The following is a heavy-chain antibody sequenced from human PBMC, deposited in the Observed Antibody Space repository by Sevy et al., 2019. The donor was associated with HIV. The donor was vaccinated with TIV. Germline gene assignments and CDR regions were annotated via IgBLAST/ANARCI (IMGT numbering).Heavy chain of an antibody. V-gene: IGHV5-51*01. J-gene: IGHJ6*02. CDR3: ARIHVLRFLESAMDV. CDR1: GYSFTSYW. Sequence: GESLKISCKGSGYSFTSYWIGWVRQMPGKGLEWMGIIYPGDSDTRYSPSFQGQVTISAATSISTAYLQWSSLKASDTAMYYCARIHVLRFLESAMDVWGQGTTVTVSS. D-gene: IGHD3-3*01. CDR2: IYPGDSDT.